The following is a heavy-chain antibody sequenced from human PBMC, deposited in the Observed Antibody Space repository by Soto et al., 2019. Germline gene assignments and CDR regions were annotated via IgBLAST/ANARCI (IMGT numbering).Heavy chain of an antibody. J-gene: IGHJ6*02. CDR1: GGSISSGGYY. CDR2: IHYSGST. D-gene: IGHD2-21*02. V-gene: IGHV4-31*03. CDR3: ARVCGGDCIHGMDV. Sequence: QVQLQESGPGLVKPSQTLSLTCTVSGGSISSGGYYWSWIRQHAGKGLEWIGYIHYSGSTYYNPSPKSRVTKSVDTSKDPLSPQLSSVTAADTAVYYCARVCGGDCIHGMDVWGQGTTVTVSS.